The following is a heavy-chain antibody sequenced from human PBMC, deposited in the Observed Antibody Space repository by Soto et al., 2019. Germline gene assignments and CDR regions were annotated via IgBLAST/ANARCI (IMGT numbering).Heavy chain of an antibody. J-gene: IGHJ6*02. CDR3: VRENYYYGMDV. CDR2: INNAYST. CDR1: GFDASVNF. Sequence: GGSLRLSCAASGFDASVNFMTWVRQAPGKGLEWVSAINNAYSTFYADSVKGRFTISRDNSKNTVYLQVSSLRVEDTAMYYCVRENYYYGMDVWGQGTAVTLSS. V-gene: IGHV3-66*01.